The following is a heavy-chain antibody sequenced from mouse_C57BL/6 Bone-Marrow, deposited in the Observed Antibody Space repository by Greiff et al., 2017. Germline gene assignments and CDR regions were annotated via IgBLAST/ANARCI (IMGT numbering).Heavy chain of an antibody. D-gene: IGHD2-3*01. CDR1: GYAFTNYL. Sequence: QVQLQQSGAELVRPGTSVKVSCKASGYAFTNYLIEWVKQRPGQGLEWIGVINPGSGGTNYNEKFKGKATLTADKSSSTAYMQLSSLTSEDSAVYYCARPIYDGYPWYFDVWGTGTTVTVSS. CDR3: ARPIYDGYPWYFDV. CDR2: INPGSGGT. J-gene: IGHJ1*03. V-gene: IGHV1-54*01.